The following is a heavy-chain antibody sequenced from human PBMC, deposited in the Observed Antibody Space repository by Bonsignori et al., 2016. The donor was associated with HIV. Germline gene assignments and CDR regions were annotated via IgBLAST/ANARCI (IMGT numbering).Heavy chain of an antibody. J-gene: IGHJ4*02. CDR2: IWFDGSNK. V-gene: IGHV3-33*06. Sequence: VRQAPGKGLEWVAVIWFDGSNKYYADSVKGRFTISRDNSKNTLYLQMNSLRAEDTAVYYCVKRGPIPYFDYWGQGTLVTVSS. CDR3: VKRGPIPYFDY.